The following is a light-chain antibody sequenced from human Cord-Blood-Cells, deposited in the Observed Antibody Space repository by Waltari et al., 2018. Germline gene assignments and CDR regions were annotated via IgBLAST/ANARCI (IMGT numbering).Light chain of an antibody. J-gene: IGKJ4*01. Sequence: DIQMTQSPSSLSASVRDSVTFTCRASQSISSYLNWYQQKPGKAPKLLIYAASSLQSGVPSRFSGSGSGTDFTLTISSLQPEDFATYYCQQSYSTPLTFGGGTKVEIK. CDR1: QSISSY. CDR2: AAS. CDR3: QQSYSTPLT. V-gene: IGKV1-39*01.